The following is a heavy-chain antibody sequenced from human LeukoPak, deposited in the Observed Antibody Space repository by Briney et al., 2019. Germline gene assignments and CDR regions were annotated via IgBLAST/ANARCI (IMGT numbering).Heavy chain of an antibody. V-gene: IGHV5-51*01. Sequence: GESLKISCKGSGYSFTSYWIGWVRQMPGKGLKWMGIIHAGDSDTRYSPSFQGQVTISVDKSITTAYLQWSSLKASDTAMYYCARGEGYSGSSEYWGQGTLVTVSS. CDR3: ARGEGYSGSSEY. D-gene: IGHD5-12*01. J-gene: IGHJ4*02. CDR1: GYSFTSYW. CDR2: IHAGDSDT.